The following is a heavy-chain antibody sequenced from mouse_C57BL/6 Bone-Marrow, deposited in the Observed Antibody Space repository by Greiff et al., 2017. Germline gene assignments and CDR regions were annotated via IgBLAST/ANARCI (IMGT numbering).Heavy chain of an antibody. J-gene: IGHJ4*01. CDR3: TTSYTPAMDY. Sequence: VQLQQSGPELVKPGASVKMSCKASGYTFTDYNMHWVKQSHGKSLEWIGYINPNNGGTSYNQKFKGKATLTVNKSSSTAYMELRSLTSEDTAVYYCTTSYTPAMDYWGQGTSVTVSS. CDR1: GYTFTDYN. V-gene: IGHV1-22*01. CDR2: INPNNGGT. D-gene: IGHD1-1*01.